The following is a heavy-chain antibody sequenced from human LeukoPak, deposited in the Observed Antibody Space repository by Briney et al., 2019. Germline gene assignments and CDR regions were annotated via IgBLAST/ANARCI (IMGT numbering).Heavy chain of an antibody. J-gene: IGHJ6*03. CDR2: ISGSGVNT. Sequence: GGSLRLSCAASGFTFSNYAMNWVRQAPGKGLEWVSSISGSGVNTFYADSVKGRFTISRDNSKRTLSLQMNRLRADDTAVYYCARDSGYYGGYYYYYMDVWGKGTTVTVSS. CDR1: GFTFSNYA. CDR3: ARDSGYYGGYYYYYMDV. D-gene: IGHD1-26*01. V-gene: IGHV3-23*01.